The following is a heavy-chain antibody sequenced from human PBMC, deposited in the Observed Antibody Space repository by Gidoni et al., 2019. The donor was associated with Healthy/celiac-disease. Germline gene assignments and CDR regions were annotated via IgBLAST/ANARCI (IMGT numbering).Heavy chain of an antibody. V-gene: IGHV3-30-3*01. Sequence: QVQLVESGGGGVQPGRSLRPACAASGFTFSSYAMHWVRQAPGKGLEWVAVISYDGSNKYYADSVEGRFTISRDNSKNTLYLQMNSLRAEDTAVYYCETHCSGGSCYSFSDYWGQGTLVTVSS. J-gene: IGHJ4*02. D-gene: IGHD2-15*01. CDR3: ETHCSGGSCYSFSDY. CDR1: GFTFSSYA. CDR2: ISYDGSNK.